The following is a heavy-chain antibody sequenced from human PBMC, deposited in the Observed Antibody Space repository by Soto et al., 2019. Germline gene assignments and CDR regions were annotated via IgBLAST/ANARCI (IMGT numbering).Heavy chain of an antibody. D-gene: IGHD6-19*01. CDR1: DDSIRDYY. J-gene: IGHJ4*02. Sequence: QVQLQESGPGLVKPSETLSLTCTVSDDSIRDYYWNWIRQPPGKGLEWLGYMSYSGTTTYNPSLKSRVSMSIDTSRNELSLTLSSVTAADTAVYYCARILYTSGWESDYWGLGALVTVSS. CDR3: ARILYTSGWESDY. V-gene: IGHV4-59*01. CDR2: MSYSGTT.